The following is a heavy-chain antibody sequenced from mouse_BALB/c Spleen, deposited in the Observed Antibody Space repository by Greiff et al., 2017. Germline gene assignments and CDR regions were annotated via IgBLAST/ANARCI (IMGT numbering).Heavy chain of an antibody. CDR2: IYPSDSYT. D-gene: IGHD2-3*01. CDR3: TRWLLRDYYAMVY. V-gene: IGHV1-69*02. Sequence: QVQLQQPGAELVRPGASVKLSCKASGYTFTSYWINWVKQRPGQGLEWIGNIYPSDSYTNYNQKFKDKATLTVDKSSSTAYMQLSSPTSEDSAVYYCTRWLLRDYYAMVYWGQGTSVTVSS. CDR1: GYTFTSYW. J-gene: IGHJ4*01.